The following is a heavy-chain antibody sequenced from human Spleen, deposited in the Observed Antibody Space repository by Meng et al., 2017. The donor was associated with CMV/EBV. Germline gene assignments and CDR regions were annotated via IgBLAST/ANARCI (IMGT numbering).Heavy chain of an antibody. D-gene: IGHD3-3*01. CDR2: IFYRGGT. V-gene: IGHV4-31*02. CDR1: SISGDYYY. CDR3: ARVPITIFGVVNGPFDP. J-gene: IGHJ5*02. Sequence: SISGDYYYWSWLRQHTGKGLEWIGYIFYRGGTYYNPSLKSRLTISVDTSKNEFSLRLNSATAADTAVYYCARVPITIFGVVNGPFDPWGQGTLVTVSS.